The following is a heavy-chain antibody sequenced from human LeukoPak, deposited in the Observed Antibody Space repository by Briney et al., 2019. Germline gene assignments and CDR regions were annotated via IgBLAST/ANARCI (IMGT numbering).Heavy chain of an antibody. V-gene: IGHV4-59*01. CDR1: GGSINSYY. CDR3: ARENRVTLVRGVIDY. Sequence: SETLSLTCTVPGGSINSYYWSWIRQPPGKGLEWIGYIYYSGTTNYNPSLKSRVTISVDTSKNQFSLKLSSVTAADTAVYYCARENRVTLVRGVIDYWGQGTLVTVSS. CDR2: IYYSGTT. J-gene: IGHJ4*02. D-gene: IGHD3-10*01.